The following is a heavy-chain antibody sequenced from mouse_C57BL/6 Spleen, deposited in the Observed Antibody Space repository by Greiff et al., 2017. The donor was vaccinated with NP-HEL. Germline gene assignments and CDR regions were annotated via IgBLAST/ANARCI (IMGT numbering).Heavy chain of an antibody. CDR1: GYTFTSYW. D-gene: IGHD1-1*01. V-gene: IGHV1-61*01. CDR2: IYPSDSET. Sequence: QVQLQQPGAELVRPGSSVKLSCKASGYTFTSYWMDWVKQRPGQGLEWIGNIYPSDSETHYNQKFKDKATLTVDKSSSTAYMQLSSLTSEDSAVYYCARRDDYYGSSYFDYWGQGTTLTVSS. CDR3: ARRDDYYGSSYFDY. J-gene: IGHJ2*01.